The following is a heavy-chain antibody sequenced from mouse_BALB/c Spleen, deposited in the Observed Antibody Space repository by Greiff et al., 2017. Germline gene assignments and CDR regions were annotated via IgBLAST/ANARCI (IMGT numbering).Heavy chain of an antibody. CDR3: ARPYDYDEWVYY. CDR1: GYTFTSYW. CDR2: IYPGDGDT. D-gene: IGHD2-4*01. J-gene: IGHJ4*01. V-gene: IGHV1-87*01. Sequence: VKLQQSGAELARPGASVKLSCKASGYTFTSYWMQWVKQRPGQGLEWIGAIYPGDGDTRYTQKFKGKATLTADKSSSTAYMQLSSLASEDSAVYYCARPYDYDEWVYYWGQGTSVTVSS.